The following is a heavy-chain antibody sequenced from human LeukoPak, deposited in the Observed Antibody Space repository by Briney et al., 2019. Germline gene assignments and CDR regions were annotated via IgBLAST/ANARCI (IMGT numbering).Heavy chain of an antibody. V-gene: IGHV3-21*01. CDR3: AREEVEPGIFDY. J-gene: IGHJ4*02. Sequence: GGSLRLSCAASGFTFSSYSMNWVRQAPGKGLEWVSSISSSSSYIYYADSVKGRFTISRDNAKNSLYLQMNSLRAEDTAVYYCAREEVEPGIFDYWGQGTLVTVSS. CDR1: GFTFSSYS. D-gene: IGHD1-1*01. CDR2: ISSSSSYI.